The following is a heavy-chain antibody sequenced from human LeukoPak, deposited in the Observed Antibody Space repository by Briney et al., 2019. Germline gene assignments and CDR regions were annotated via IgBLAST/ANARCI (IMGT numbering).Heavy chain of an antibody. CDR3: ARHLPYYYGSGSYREPLDY. Sequence: ASVKVSCKASGYTFTGYYMHWVRQAPGQGLEWMGWINPNSGGTNYAQRFQGRVTMTRDTSISTVYMELSRLRSDDTAVYHCARHLPYYYGSGSYREPLDYWGQGTLVTVSS. D-gene: IGHD3-10*01. J-gene: IGHJ4*02. CDR1: GYTFTGYY. CDR2: INPNSGGT. V-gene: IGHV1-2*02.